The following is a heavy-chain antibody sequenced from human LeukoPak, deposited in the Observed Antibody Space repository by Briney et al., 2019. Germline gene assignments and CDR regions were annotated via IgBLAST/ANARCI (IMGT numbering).Heavy chain of an antibody. V-gene: IGHV3-23*01. J-gene: IGHJ6*02. CDR1: GFTFSNYA. CDR3: AKVPYSDYGSGRPPFLEV. Sequence: GGSLRLSCAASGFTFSNYAMSWVRQAPGKGLEWVSTISNTGSDTYYADSVKDRFTISRDNSENTLYLQMNNLRAEDTAIHYCAKVPYSDYGSGRPPFLEVWGQGTTVAVSS. D-gene: IGHD3-10*01. CDR2: ISNTGSDT.